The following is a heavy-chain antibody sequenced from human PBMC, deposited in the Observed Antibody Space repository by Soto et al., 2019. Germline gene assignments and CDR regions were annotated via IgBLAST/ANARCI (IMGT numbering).Heavy chain of an antibody. D-gene: IGHD5-12*01. Sequence: QVQLVESGGGVVQPGRSLRLCCAASGFTFRNYGMHWVRQAPAKGLEWVALVWYDGGNKNYVDSVKGRFTISRDNSKNTLYLQMNSLRDEDTAVYYCVRAAGYSGNDYVYYYGMDVWGQGTTVTVSS. J-gene: IGHJ6*02. CDR1: GFTFRNYG. V-gene: IGHV3-33*01. CDR3: VRAAGYSGNDYVYYYGMDV. CDR2: VWYDGGNK.